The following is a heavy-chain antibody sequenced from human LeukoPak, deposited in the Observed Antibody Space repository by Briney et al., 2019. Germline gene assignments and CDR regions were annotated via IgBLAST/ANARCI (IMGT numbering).Heavy chain of an antibody. CDR3: ARDKQWLVGVGFDY. Sequence: GRSLRLSCAASGFTFDEYAMHWVRQAPGKGLEWVSGLSWNSGSISYADSVKGRFTISRDNAKNSLYLQMNSLRAEDTALYYCARDKQWLVGVGFDYWGQGTLVTVSS. D-gene: IGHD6-19*01. CDR1: GFTFDEYA. CDR2: LSWNSGSI. V-gene: IGHV3-9*01. J-gene: IGHJ4*02.